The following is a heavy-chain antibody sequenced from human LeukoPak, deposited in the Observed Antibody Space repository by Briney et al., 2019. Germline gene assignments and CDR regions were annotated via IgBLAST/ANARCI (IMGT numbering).Heavy chain of an antibody. CDR1: GGTFSSYA. V-gene: IGHV1-69*13. J-gene: IGHJ4*02. Sequence: VASVKVSCKASGGTFSSYAISWVRQAPGQGLEWMGGIIPIFGTANYAQKFQGRVTITADESTSTAYMELSSLRSEDTAVYYCARDGNCSGGSCSGLSDYWGQGTLATVSS. D-gene: IGHD2-15*01. CDR3: ARDGNCSGGSCSGLSDY. CDR2: IIPIFGTA.